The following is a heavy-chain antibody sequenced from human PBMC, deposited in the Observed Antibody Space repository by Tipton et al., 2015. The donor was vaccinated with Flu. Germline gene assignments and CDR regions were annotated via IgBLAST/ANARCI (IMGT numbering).Heavy chain of an antibody. V-gene: IGHV4-61*03. J-gene: IGHJ4*02. D-gene: IGHD5-24*01. CDR3: ARQQTHGGSWYFFDY. CDR1: GGSISSRSYY. CDR2: IFYSGNA. Sequence: TLSLTCTASGGSISSRSYYWSWIRQPPGKGLEWIGNIFYSGNAHYSPSLKSRVTISVDTSNNHFSLKLSSVTAADTAVYYCARQQTHGGSWYFFDYWGQGSLVTVTS.